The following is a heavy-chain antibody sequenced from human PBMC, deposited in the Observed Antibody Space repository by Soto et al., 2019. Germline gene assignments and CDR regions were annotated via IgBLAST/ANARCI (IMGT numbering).Heavy chain of an antibody. V-gene: IGHV3-23*01. CDR2: SSGSGSGGST. J-gene: IGHJ4*02. D-gene: IGHD4-4*01. CDR3: AKDRDDYRNYVFDF. CDR1: GFTFTNYA. Sequence: GGSLRLSCAASGFTFTNYAMTWVRQAPGKGLEWVSISSGSGSGGSTNYADSVKGRFTISRDNSKNTLYLQMNSLRVEDTAVYYCAKDRDDYRNYVFDFWGQGTLVTVST.